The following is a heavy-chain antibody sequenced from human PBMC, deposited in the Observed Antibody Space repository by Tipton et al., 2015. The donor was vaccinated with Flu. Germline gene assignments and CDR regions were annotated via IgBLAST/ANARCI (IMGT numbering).Heavy chain of an antibody. CDR2: ISYDGINK. Sequence: SLRLSCAASGFTFSSFAMHWVRQAPGKGLEWVAVISYDGINKYYTDSVKGRFTISRDNSKSTVFLQMSSLRGGDTAVYYCARDEFYHGLGRSLGYFDPWGQGTLVTVSS. CDR1: GFTFSSFA. CDR3: ARDEFYHGLGRSLGYFDP. J-gene: IGHJ5*02. V-gene: IGHV3-30*04. D-gene: IGHD3-10*01.